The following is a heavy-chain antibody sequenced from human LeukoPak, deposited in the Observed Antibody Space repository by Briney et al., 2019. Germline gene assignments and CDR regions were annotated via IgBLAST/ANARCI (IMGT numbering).Heavy chain of an antibody. CDR1: GFTFSSYS. Sequence: AGGSLRLSCAASGFTFSSYSMNWVRQAPGKGLEWVSSISSSSSYIYYADSVKGRFTISRDNAKNSLYLQMNSLRVEDTAVYYCARDWNIATAEPQIDFWGQGTLVIVSS. CDR3: ARDWNIATAEPQIDF. V-gene: IGHV3-21*01. D-gene: IGHD6-13*01. J-gene: IGHJ4*02. CDR2: ISSSSSYI.